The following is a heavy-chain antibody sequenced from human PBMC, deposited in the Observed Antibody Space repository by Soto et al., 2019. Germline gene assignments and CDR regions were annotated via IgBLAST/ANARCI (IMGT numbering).Heavy chain of an antibody. CDR2: IYYSGST. J-gene: IGHJ4*02. Sequence: PSETLSLTCTVSGGSISSSSYYWGWIRQPPGKGLEWIGSIYYSGSTNYNPSLKSRATISVDTSKNQFSLKLSSVTAADTAVYYCARERGAVAGTIYFDYWGQGTLVTVSS. CDR3: ARERGAVAGTIYFDY. D-gene: IGHD6-19*01. CDR1: GGSISSSSYY. V-gene: IGHV4-39*07.